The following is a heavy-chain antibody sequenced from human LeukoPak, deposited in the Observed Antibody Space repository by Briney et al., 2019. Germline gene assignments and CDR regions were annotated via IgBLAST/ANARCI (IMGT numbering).Heavy chain of an antibody. D-gene: IGHD3-16*02. Sequence: PGGSLRLSCAASGFTVSSNYMSWVRQAPGKGLEWVSVIYSGGSTYYADSVKGRFTISRDNSKNTLYLQMNSLRAEDTAMYYCASSYDYVWGSYRDDAFDIWGQGTMVTVSS. V-gene: IGHV3-53*01. J-gene: IGHJ3*02. CDR1: GFTVSSNY. CDR3: ASSYDYVWGSYRDDAFDI. CDR2: IYSGGST.